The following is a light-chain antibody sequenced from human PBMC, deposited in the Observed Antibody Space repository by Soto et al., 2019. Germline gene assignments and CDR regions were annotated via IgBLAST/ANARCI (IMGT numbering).Light chain of an antibody. CDR2: NNN. CDR3: AAWDDSLNGPV. CDR1: SSNIGSNT. J-gene: IGLJ2*01. V-gene: IGLV1-44*01. Sequence: HSVLTQPPSASGTPGQRVTISCSGSSSNIGSNTVNWYQQFPGTAPKVLIYNNNQRPSGVPDRFSGSNSGASASLAIRGLQSEDEADYYCAAWDDSLNGPVFGGGTKLTVL.